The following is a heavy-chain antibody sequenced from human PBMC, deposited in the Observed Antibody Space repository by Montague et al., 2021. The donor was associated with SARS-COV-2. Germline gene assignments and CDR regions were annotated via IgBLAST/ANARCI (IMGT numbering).Heavy chain of an antibody. CDR2: INHRGST. V-gene: IGHV4-34*01. CDR3: AGGRQHINMVVVVVTGGEYCFDF. Sequence: SETLSLTCAVYDGSFSNYSWSWICQPPGTGLEWIGEINHRGSTNYNPSLTSQVTISVDTSKNQFSLKLTSVTAADTAVYYCAGGRQHINMVVVVVTGGEYCFDFWGQGTLVAVSS. D-gene: IGHD3-22*01. CDR1: DGSFSNYS. J-gene: IGHJ4*02.